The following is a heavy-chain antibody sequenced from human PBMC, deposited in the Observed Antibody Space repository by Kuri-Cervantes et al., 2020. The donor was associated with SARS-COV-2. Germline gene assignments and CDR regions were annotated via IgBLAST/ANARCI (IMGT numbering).Heavy chain of an antibody. CDR3: ARDRVLEWLDYYYYMDV. Sequence: GESLKISCAASGFIFSNYWMSWVRQAPGKGLEWVANIKQDGSEEYYVDSVKGRFTISRDNAKKSLFLQMNSLRAEDTAVYYCARDRVLEWLDYYYYMDVWGKGTTVTVSS. V-gene: IGHV3-7*01. D-gene: IGHD3-3*01. CDR2: IKQDGSEE. CDR1: GFIFSNYW. J-gene: IGHJ6*03.